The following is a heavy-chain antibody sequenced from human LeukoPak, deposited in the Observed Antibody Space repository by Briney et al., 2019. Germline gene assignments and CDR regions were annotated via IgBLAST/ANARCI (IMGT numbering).Heavy chain of an antibody. V-gene: IGHV4-30-2*01. J-gene: IGHJ3*02. CDR3: ARFRGYNNAFDI. D-gene: IGHD5-18*01. CDR1: GGSISSGGYS. Sequence: SQTLSLTCAVSGGSISSGGYSWSWIQQPPGKGLEWIGYIYHSGSTYYNPSLKGRVTISVDRSKNQFSLKLSSVTAADTAVYYCARFRGYNNAFDIWGQGTMVTVSS. CDR2: IYHSGST.